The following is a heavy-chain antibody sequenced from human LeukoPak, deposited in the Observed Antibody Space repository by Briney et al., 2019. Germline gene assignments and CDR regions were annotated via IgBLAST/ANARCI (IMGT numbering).Heavy chain of an antibody. CDR1: GYTFTSYG. CDR2: ISAYNGNT. Sequence: GASVKVSCKASGYTFTSYGISWVRQAPGQELEWMGWISAYNGNTNYAQKLQGRVTMTTDTSTSTAYMELRSLRSDDTAVYYCAISQIVVVTGGAFDIWGQGTMVTVSS. D-gene: IGHD2-21*02. V-gene: IGHV1-18*01. CDR3: AISQIVVVTGGAFDI. J-gene: IGHJ3*02.